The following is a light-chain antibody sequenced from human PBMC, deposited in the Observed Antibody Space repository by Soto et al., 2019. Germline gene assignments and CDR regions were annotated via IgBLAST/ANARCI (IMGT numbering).Light chain of an antibody. V-gene: IGLV2-14*01. CDR1: SCDVGGYNY. J-gene: IGLJ1*01. CDR3: SSYTSSSTLYV. CDR2: DVS. Sequence: QSVLTQPASVSGSPGQSITISCTGTSCDVGGYNYVSWYQQHPGKAPKLMIYDVSNRLSGVSNRFSGSKSGNTASLTISGLQAEDEADYYCSSYTSSSTLYVFGTGTRSPS.